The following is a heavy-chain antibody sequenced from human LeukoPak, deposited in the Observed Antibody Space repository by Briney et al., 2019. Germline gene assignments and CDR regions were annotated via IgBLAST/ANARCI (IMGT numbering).Heavy chain of an antibody. CDR1: GYTFTSYG. J-gene: IGHJ4*02. CDR3: ARETLKRSGDYFDY. D-gene: IGHD3-10*01. V-gene: IGHV1-18*01. CDR2: ISAYNGNT. Sequence: ASVKVSCKASGYTFTSYGISWVRQAPGQGLEWMGWISAYNGNTNYAQKLQGRVTMTTDTSTSTAYTELRSLRSDDTAVYYCARETLKRSGDYFDYWGQGTLVTVSS.